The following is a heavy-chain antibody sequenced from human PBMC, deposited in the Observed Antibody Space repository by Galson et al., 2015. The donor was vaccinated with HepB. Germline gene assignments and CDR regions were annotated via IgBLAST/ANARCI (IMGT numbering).Heavy chain of an antibody. CDR3: ARDALLAMVYYFDY. CDR1: GGSISSSSYY. J-gene: IGHJ4*02. Sequence: TLSLTCTVSGGSISSSSYYWGWIRQPPGKGLEWIGSIYYSGSTYYNPSLKSRVTISVDTSKNQFSLKLSSVTAADTAVYYCARDALLAMVYYFDYWGQGTLVTVSS. D-gene: IGHD5-18*01. CDR2: IYYSGST. V-gene: IGHV4-39*07.